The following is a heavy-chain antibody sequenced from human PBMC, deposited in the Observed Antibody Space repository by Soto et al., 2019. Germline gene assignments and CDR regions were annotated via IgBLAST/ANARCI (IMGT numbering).Heavy chain of an antibody. Sequence: PSETLSLTCAVSGDSIIGIYHWAWFRQSPGRGLEWIASIYHTGTTYYTPSLESRVTISVDTSKNQFSLKLSSVTAADTAVYYCARADCSGGSCYSFYYDGMDVWGQGTTVTVSS. CDR1: GDSIIGIYH. CDR3: ARADCSGGSCYSFYYDGMDV. J-gene: IGHJ6*02. CDR2: IYHTGTT. V-gene: IGHV4-38-2*01. D-gene: IGHD2-15*01.